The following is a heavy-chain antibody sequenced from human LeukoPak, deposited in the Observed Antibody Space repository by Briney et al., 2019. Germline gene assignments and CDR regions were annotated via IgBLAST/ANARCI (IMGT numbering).Heavy chain of an antibody. CDR1: GFTFSDAW. CDR2: ISSSSSYI. J-gene: IGHJ4*02. Sequence: GGSLRLSCAASGFTFSDAWMTWVRQAPGKGLEWVSSISSSSSYIYYADSVKGRFTISRDNAKNSLYLQMNSLRAEDTAVYYCARDARYSGHDYWGQGTLVTVSS. CDR3: ARDARYSGHDY. V-gene: IGHV3-21*01. D-gene: IGHD5-12*01.